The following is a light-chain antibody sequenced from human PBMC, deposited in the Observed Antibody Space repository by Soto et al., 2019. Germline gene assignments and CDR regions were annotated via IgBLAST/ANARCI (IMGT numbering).Light chain of an antibody. CDR3: QKYDRVPWT. V-gene: IGKV1-27*01. CDR2: TAS. Sequence: DIQMTQPPSSLSASVGDTVTITCRASQAISHYLAWYQKRPGKVPKLLIHTASILQSGVSSRFSASGSGTDFTLTISSLQPEDVATYYCQKYDRVPWTFGRGTKVEIK. J-gene: IGKJ1*01. CDR1: QAISHY.